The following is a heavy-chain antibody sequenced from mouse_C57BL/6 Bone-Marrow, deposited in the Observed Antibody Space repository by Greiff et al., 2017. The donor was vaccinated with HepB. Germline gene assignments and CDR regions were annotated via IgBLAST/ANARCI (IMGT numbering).Heavy chain of an antibody. V-gene: IGHV1-55*01. D-gene: IGHD5-1-1*01. Sequence: QVQLPGAELVKPGASVKMSCKASGYTFTSYWITWVKQRPGQGLEWIGDIYPGSGSTNYNEKFKSKATLTVDTSSSTAYMQLSSLTSEDSAVYYCGYPWFAYWGQGTLVTVSA. CDR1: GYTFTSYW. CDR2: IYPGSGST. J-gene: IGHJ3*01. CDR3: GYPWFAY.